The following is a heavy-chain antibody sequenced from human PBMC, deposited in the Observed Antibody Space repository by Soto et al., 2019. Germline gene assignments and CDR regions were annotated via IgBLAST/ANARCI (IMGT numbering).Heavy chain of an antibody. CDR3: AHSPNPGSATPSYYGIDV. CDR1: GGTFNSYI. J-gene: IGHJ6*02. D-gene: IGHD2-15*01. CDR2: IIPVLGVT. V-gene: IGHV1-69*02. Sequence: QVQLVQSGADVKAPGSSLKVSCKASGGTFNSYIFTWVRQAPGQGLEWMGRIIPVLGVTYYAQKFQGRVTITADKSTTTAYMELSSLESEDTPIYYCAHSPNPGSATPSYYGIDVWGQGTTVTVSS.